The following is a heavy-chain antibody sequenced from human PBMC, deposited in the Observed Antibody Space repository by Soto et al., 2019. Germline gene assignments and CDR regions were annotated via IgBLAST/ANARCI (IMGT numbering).Heavy chain of an antibody. D-gene: IGHD3-10*01. V-gene: IGHV3-48*03. CDR3: ARENVLLWFGESPFDY. Sequence: GGSLRLSCAASGFTFSSYNLNWVRQAPGKGLEWVSYISSSGSTIYYADSVKGRFTISRDNAKNSLYLQMNSLRAEDTAVYYCARENVLLWFGESPFDYWGQGTLVTVSS. CDR2: ISSSGSTI. J-gene: IGHJ4*02. CDR1: GFTFSSYN.